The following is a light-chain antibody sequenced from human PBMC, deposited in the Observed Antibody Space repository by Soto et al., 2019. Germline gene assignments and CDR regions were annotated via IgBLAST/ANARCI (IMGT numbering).Light chain of an antibody. CDR1: QSVSTF. CDR2: DAS. J-gene: IGKJ5*01. CDR3: HEFSALPMT. Sequence: EVVLTQSPATLSLSPGERAALSCRASQSVSTFLAWYQQKPGQAPRLLIYDASNRATGIPARFSGSGSGTDFTLTISRLEPEDFAEYFCHEFSALPMTFGLATRLEIK. V-gene: IGKV3-11*01.